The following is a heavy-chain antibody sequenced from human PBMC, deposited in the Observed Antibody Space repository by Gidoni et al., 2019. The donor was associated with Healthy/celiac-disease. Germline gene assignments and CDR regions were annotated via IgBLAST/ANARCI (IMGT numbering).Heavy chain of an antibody. CDR3: ARDRLNIVVVPAAMSYYGMDV. J-gene: IGHJ6*02. CDR1: GGTVSSYA. CDR2: IIPIFSTA. D-gene: IGHD2-2*01. V-gene: IGHV1-69*01. Sequence: QVQLVQSGAEVKKPGASVKVSCKASGGTVSSYATSWVRQAPGQGLEWRGGIIPIFSTANYAQKFQGRVTITADESTSTAYIELSSLRSEDTAVYYCARDRLNIVVVPAAMSYYGMDVWGQGTTVTVSS.